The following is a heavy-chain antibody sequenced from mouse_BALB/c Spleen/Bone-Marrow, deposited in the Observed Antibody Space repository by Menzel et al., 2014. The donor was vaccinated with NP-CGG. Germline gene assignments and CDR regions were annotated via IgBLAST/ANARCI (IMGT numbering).Heavy chain of an antibody. CDR2: ISTYSGNT. Sequence: VQLQQSGPELVRPGVSVKISCKGSGYTFTDYAMHWVKQSHAKGLEWIGVISTYSGNTNYNQKFKRKATMTVDKSSSTAYMELARLTSEDSAIYYCARGDYGNWNYAMDYWGQGTSVTVSS. V-gene: IGHV1-67*01. CDR1: GYTFTDYA. J-gene: IGHJ4*01. CDR3: ARGDYGNWNYAMDY. D-gene: IGHD2-1*01.